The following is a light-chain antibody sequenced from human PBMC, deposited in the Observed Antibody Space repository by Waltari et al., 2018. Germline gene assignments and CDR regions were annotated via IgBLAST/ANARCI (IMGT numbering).Light chain of an antibody. J-gene: IGKJ1*01. V-gene: IGKV3-15*01. CDR1: QSIGIN. Sequence: EMVMTQSPLTLSVSPGERATLSCRASQSIGINLAWYQQKPGRAPRLLISDASTRAAGIPARFTGSGSGTEFPLTISSLQSEDFAFYYCQQYNNWPRGTFGQGTKVEIK. CDR2: DAS. CDR3: QQYNNWPRGT.